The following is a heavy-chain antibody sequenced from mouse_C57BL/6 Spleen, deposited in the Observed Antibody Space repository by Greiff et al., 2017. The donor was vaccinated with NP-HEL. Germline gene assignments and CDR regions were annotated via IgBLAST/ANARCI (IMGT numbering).Heavy chain of an antibody. Sequence: VQLKESGAELVRPGASVKLSCTASGFNIKDYYMHWVRQRPEQGLEWIGRIDPEDGDTEYAPKFQGKATMTADTSSNTAYLQLSSLTSEDTAVYYCTTTTVVGHWYFDVWGTGTTVTVSS. J-gene: IGHJ1*03. CDR1: GFNIKDYY. V-gene: IGHV14-1*01. CDR3: TTTTVVGHWYFDV. D-gene: IGHD1-1*01. CDR2: IDPEDGDT.